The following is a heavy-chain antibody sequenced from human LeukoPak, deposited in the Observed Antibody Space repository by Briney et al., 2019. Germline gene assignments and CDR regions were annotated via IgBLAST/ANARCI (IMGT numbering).Heavy chain of an antibody. D-gene: IGHD2-15*01. CDR2: ISTNGGTT. CDR1: GXTFCSYA. CDR3: VRGYSFGPYGMDV. Sequence: GGSLRLSCSASGXTFCSYAMHWVRQPPGKGLEYVSAISTNGGTTYYADSVKGRFTISRDNSKNTLYLQMSSLRAEVTAVYFCVRGYSFGPYGMDVWGQGTTVTVSS. V-gene: IGHV3-64D*06. J-gene: IGHJ6*02.